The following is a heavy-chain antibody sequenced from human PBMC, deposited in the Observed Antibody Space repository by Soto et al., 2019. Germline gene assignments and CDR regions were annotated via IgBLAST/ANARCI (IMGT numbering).Heavy chain of an antibody. D-gene: IGHD3-22*01. Sequence: ASETLSLTCTVSGGSISSGGYYWSWIRQHPGKGLEWIGYIYYSGSTYYNPSLKSRVTISVDTSKNQFSLKLSSVTAADTAVYYCASLVDDSSGNDYWGQGTLVTVSS. CDR1: GGSISSGGYY. V-gene: IGHV4-31*03. J-gene: IGHJ4*02. CDR2: IYYSGST. CDR3: ASLVDDSSGNDY.